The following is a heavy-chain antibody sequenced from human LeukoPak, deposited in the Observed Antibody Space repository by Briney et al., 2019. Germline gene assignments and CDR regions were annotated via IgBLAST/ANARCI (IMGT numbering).Heavy chain of an antibody. Sequence: SQTLSLTCAISGDSVSINSAAWNWIRQSPSRGLEWLGSTSYRSKWYNDYAVSVKSRITSNPDTSKNQFSLQLNSVTPEDTAVYYCARDRVGATPDLYYFDYWGQGTLVTVSS. CDR1: GDSVSINSAA. CDR2: TSYRSKWYN. V-gene: IGHV6-1*01. J-gene: IGHJ4*02. CDR3: ARDRVGATPDLYYFDY. D-gene: IGHD1-26*01.